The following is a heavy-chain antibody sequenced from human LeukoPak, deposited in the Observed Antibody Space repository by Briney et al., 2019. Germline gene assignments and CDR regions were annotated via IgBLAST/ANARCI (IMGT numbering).Heavy chain of an antibody. V-gene: IGHV1-2*06. CDR1: GYTFTGYY. CDR2: INPNRGGT. J-gene: IGHJ4*02. CDR3: ARRRKYCSSTSCYSADGFDY. D-gene: IGHD2-2*01. Sequence: ASVKVSCKASGYTFTGYYMHWVRQAPGQGLEWMGRINPNRGGTNYAQKFQGRVTMTRDTSISTAYMELSRLRSDDTAAYYCARRRKYCSSTSCYSADGFDYWGQGTLVTVSS.